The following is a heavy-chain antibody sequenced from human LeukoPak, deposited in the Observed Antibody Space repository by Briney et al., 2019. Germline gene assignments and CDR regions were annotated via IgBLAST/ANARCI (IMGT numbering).Heavy chain of an antibody. D-gene: IGHD3-10*01. CDR1: GYSFTSYW. V-gene: IGHV5-10-1*01. CDR3: ARRNYYGSGSYYALSY. J-gene: IGHJ4*02. Sequence: GESLKISCKGSGYSFTSYWISWVRQMPGKGLEWMGRIDPSDSYTNYRPSFQGHVTISADKSISTAYLQWSSLKASDTAMYYCARRNYYGSGSYYALSYWGQGTLVTVSS. CDR2: IDPSDSYT.